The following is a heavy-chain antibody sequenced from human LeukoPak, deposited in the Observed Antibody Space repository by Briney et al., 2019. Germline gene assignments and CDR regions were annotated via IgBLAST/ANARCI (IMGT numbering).Heavy chain of an antibody. CDR2: MNPNRGNT. CDR1: GYTFTSYD. V-gene: IGHV1-8*01. J-gene: IGHJ5*02. CDR3: ARLGYCSGGSCQGNWFDP. Sequence: ASVKVSCKASGYTFTSYDINWVRQATGQGLEWMGWMNPNRGNTGYAQKFQGRVTMTRNTSISTAYMELSSLRSEDTAVYYCARLGYCSGGSCQGNWFDPWGQGTLVTVSS. D-gene: IGHD2-15*01.